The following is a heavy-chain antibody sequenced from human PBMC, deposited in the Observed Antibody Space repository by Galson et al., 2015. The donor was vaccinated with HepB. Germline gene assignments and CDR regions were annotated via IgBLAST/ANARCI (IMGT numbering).Heavy chain of an antibody. Sequence: SLRLSCAASGFTFSSYGMHWVRQAPGKGLEWVAVIWYDGSNKYYADSVKGRFTISRDNSKNTLYLQMNSLRAEDTAVYYCARDQGESGRWGGYYYYGMDVWGQGTTVTVSS. V-gene: IGHV3-33*01. CDR3: ARDQGESGRWGGYYYYGMDV. D-gene: IGHD3-10*01. CDR1: GFTFSSYG. J-gene: IGHJ6*02. CDR2: IWYDGSNK.